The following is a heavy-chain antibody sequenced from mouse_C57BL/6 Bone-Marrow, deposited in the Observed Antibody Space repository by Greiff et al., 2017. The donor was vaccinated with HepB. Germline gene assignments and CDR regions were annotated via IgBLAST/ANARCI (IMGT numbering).Heavy chain of an antibody. V-gene: IGHV1-81*01. D-gene: IGHD3-2*02. CDR3: ARSDSSGYVGGVCYAMDY. CDR1: GYTFTSYG. CDR2: IYPRSGNT. Sequence: VQLKQSGAELARPGASVKLSCKASGYTFTSYGISWVKQRTGQGLEWIGEIYPRSGNTYYNEKFKGKATLTADKSSSTAYMELRSLTSEDSAVYFCARSDSSGYVGGVCYAMDYWGQGTSVTVSS. J-gene: IGHJ4*01.